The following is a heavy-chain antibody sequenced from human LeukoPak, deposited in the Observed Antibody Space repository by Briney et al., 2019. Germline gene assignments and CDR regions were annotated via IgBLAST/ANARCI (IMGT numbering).Heavy chain of an antibody. CDR2: ISYDGSNK. CDR3: AKDLGGYSYGSFDY. J-gene: IGHJ4*02. CDR1: GFTFSSYG. Sequence: GRSLRLSYAASGFTFSSYGMHWVRQAPGKGLEWVAVISYDGSNKYYADSVKGRFTISRDNSKNTLYLQMNSLRAEDTAVYYCAKDLGGYSYGSFDYWGQGTLATVSS. D-gene: IGHD5-18*01. V-gene: IGHV3-30*18.